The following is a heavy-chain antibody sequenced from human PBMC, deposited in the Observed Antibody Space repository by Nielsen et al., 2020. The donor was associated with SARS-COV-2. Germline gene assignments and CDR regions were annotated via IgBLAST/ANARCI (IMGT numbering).Heavy chain of an antibody. V-gene: IGHV3-7*03. D-gene: IGHD2-2*01. J-gene: IGHJ4*02. Sequence: WSRQPPGKGLEWVANIKQDGSEKYYVDSVKGRFTISRDNAKNSLYLQMNSLRAEDTAVYYCARDTSHYSSTKGYWGQGTLVTVSS. CDR2: IKQDGSEK. CDR3: ARDTSHYSSTKGY.